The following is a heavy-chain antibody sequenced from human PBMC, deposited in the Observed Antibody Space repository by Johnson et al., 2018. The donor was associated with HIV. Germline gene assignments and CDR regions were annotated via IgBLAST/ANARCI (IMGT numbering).Heavy chain of an antibody. CDR3: GMSGVEDAAFDI. CDR2: IKCDGSNK. J-gene: IGHJ3*02. V-gene: IGHV3-52*01. Sequence: MLLVESGGGLVQPGRSLRLSCAASGFTFSSSWMHWVCQAPEKGLEWVADIKCDGSNKYYADSVKGRFTISRDNSKNTLYLQMNSLRAEDTAVYYCGMSGVEDAAFDIWGQGTMVTVSS. D-gene: IGHD7-27*01. CDR1: GFTFSSSW.